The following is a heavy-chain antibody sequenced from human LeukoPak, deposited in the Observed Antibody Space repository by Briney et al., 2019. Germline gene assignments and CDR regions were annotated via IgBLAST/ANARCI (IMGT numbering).Heavy chain of an antibody. J-gene: IGHJ3*02. CDR3: ARVPGSNDAFDI. CDR2: IYYSGST. CDR1: GGSISSYY. V-gene: IGHV4-59*01. Sequence: SETLSLTCTVSGGSISSYYWSWIRQPPGKGLEWIGYIYYSGSTNYNPSLKSRVTISVDTSKNQFSLKLSSVTAADTAVYYCARVPGSNDAFDIWGQGTMVTVSS.